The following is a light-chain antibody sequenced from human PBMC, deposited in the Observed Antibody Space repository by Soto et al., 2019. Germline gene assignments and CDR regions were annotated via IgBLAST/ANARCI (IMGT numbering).Light chain of an antibody. V-gene: IGLV2-14*01. CDR2: EVS. CDR3: SSYTSSSSVV. J-gene: IGLJ2*01. Sequence: QSALTQPASVSGSPGQSITISCTGTSSDVGGYNYVSWYQQHPGKAPKLMIYEVSHRPSGVSHRFSGSKSGTTASLTICGLEDEDEAYYYCSSYTSSSSVVFGGGTQLTVL. CDR1: SSDVGGYNY.